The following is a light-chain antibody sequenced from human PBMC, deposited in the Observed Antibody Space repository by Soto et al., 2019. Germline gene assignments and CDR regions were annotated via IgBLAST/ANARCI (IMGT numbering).Light chain of an antibody. CDR2: GAS. CDR3: QQRSNWPAN. CDR1: QTITTY. Sequence: EIVLTQSPATLSLSPGERATPSCRASQTITTYLAWYQQKHGQPPRLXIYGASNRATGIPARFSGSGSGTDFTLTISNLEPEDFAVYYCQQRSNWPANFGQGTRLEIK. J-gene: IGKJ5*01. V-gene: IGKV3-11*01.